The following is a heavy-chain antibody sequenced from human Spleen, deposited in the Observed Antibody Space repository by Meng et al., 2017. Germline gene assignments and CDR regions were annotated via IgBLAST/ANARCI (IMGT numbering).Heavy chain of an antibody. CDR2: FDPEDGET. CDR3: ASVDLSNYYYYGMDV. CDR1: GYSFTSYG. Sequence: ASVKVSCKASGYSFTSYGIGWVRQAPGQGLEWMGGFDPEDGETIYAQKFQGRVTMTEDTSTDTAYMELSSLRSEDTAVYYCASVDLSNYYYYGMDVWGQGTTVTVSS. V-gene: IGHV1-24*01. D-gene: IGHD3/OR15-3a*01. J-gene: IGHJ6*02.